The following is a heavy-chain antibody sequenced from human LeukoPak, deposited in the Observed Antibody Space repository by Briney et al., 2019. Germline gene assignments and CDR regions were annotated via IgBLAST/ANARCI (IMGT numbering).Heavy chain of an antibody. V-gene: IGHV3-48*04. CDR2: ITDSGRTI. CDR1: GFIFSNYA. D-gene: IGHD3-22*01. J-gene: IGHJ5*02. Sequence: PGGSLRLSCAASGFIFSNYAMNWVRQAPGKGLEWVSYITDSGRTIYYADSVKGRFTISRDNAKNSLFLQMNSLRAEDTAVYYCARDLGQYYDTSDNWFDPWGQGTLVTVSS. CDR3: ARDLGQYYDTSDNWFDP.